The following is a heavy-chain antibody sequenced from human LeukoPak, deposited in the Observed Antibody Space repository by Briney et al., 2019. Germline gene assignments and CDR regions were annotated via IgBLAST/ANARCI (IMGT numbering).Heavy chain of an antibody. CDR1: GFSLSTSGVG. V-gene: IGHV2-5*02. Sequence: SGPTLAEPTQTLTLTCTFSGFSLSTSGVGVGWIRQPPGKALEGLALIYWDDDNRYSPSLKTRLTITKDTSKNQVVLTMTNMDPVDTATYYCAHRLVAAADDLGWFDPWGQGTLVTVSS. J-gene: IGHJ5*02. D-gene: IGHD6-13*01. CDR3: AHRLVAAADDLGWFDP. CDR2: IYWDDDN.